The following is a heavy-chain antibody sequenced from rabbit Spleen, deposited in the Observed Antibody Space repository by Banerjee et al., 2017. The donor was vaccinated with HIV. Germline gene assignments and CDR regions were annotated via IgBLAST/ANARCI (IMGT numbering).Heavy chain of an antibody. CDR2: IDPVFGST. D-gene: IGHD4-2*01. CDR3: ARDGAGGWNVEL. Sequence: QLKESGGGLVQPGGSLKLSCKASGFTLSSYYMNWVRQAPGKGLEWIGYIDPVFGSTYYANWVNGRFTISSHNAQNTLYLQLNSLTAADTATYFCARDGAGGWNVELWGPGTLVTVS. CDR1: GFTLSSYY. J-gene: IGHJ4*01. V-gene: IGHV1S7*01.